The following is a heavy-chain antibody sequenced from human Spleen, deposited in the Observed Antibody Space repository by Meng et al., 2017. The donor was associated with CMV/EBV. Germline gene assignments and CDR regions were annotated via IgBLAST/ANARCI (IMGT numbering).Heavy chain of an antibody. Sequence: GESLKISCAASGFTFDDYGMSWVRQAPGKGLEWVSGINWNGGSTGYADSVKGRFTISRDNAKNSLYLQMNSLRAEDTALYYCARVSIISSWFFDYWGQGTLVTVSS. CDR2: INWNGGST. CDR1: GFTFDDYG. J-gene: IGHJ4*02. V-gene: IGHV3-20*04. CDR3: ARVSIISSWFFDY. D-gene: IGHD6-13*01.